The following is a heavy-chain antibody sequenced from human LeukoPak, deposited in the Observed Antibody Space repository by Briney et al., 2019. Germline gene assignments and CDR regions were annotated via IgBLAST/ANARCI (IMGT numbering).Heavy chain of an antibody. CDR3: AKWGYCSSTTCLAIMDV. CDR1: GFTFRTYY. Sequence: GGSLRLSCTASGFTFRTYYMSWVRQAPGRGLEWVSVIYSGGSTYYADSVKGRFTISRDSSKNTLYLQMNSLRAEDTAVYYCAKWGYCSSTTCLAIMDVWGKGTTVTVSS. J-gene: IGHJ6*03. V-gene: IGHV3-53*01. D-gene: IGHD2-2*01. CDR2: IYSGGST.